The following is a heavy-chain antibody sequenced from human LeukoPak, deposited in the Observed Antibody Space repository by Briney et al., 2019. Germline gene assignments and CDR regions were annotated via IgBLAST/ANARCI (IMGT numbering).Heavy chain of an antibody. V-gene: IGHV3-23*01. Sequence: GGSLRLSCAASGFTFSSYAMSWVRQAPGKGLEWVSAISGSGGSTYYADSVKGRFTISRDNSKNTLYLQMNSLGAEDTAVYYCAKARGWLYNAFDIWGQGTMVTVSS. J-gene: IGHJ3*02. D-gene: IGHD3-22*01. CDR3: AKARGWLYNAFDI. CDR1: GFTFSSYA. CDR2: ISGSGGST.